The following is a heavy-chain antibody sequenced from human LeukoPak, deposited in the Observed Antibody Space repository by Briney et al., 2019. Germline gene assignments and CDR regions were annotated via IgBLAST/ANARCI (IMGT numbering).Heavy chain of an antibody. CDR3: ANVNKGGYDSFDY. V-gene: IGHV3-30*02. Sequence: GGSLRLSCAASGFTFSTYGMHWVRQAPGKGLEWVAFIRYDGSNKYYADSVKGRFTISRDNSKNTLYLQMNSLRPEDTAVYYCANVNKGGYDSFDYWGQGTLVTVSS. D-gene: IGHD5-12*01. CDR2: IRYDGSNK. J-gene: IGHJ4*02. CDR1: GFTFSTYG.